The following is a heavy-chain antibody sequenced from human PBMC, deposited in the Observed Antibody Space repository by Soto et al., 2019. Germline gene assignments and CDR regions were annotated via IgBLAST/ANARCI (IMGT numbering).Heavy chain of an antibody. CDR1: GFTFSSYW. D-gene: IGHD3-3*01. CDR2: INSDGSST. V-gene: IGHV3-74*01. CDR3: AREIGNYDFWGYYYYYGMDV. Sequence: GGSLRLSCEASGFTFSSYWMHWVRQAPGKGLVWVSRINSDGSSTSYADSVKGRFTISRDNAKNTLYLQMNSLRAEDTAVYYCAREIGNYDFWGYYYYYGMDVWGQGTTVTVSS. J-gene: IGHJ6*02.